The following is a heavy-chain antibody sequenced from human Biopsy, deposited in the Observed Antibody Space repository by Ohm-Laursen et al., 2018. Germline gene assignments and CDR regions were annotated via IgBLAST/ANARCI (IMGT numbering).Heavy chain of an antibody. CDR3: ARGMRYCTNAVCYKSGSGSYYRYYYGMDV. V-gene: IGHV4-34*01. Sequence: SQTLSLTCTVYVGSFSGYYWSWIRQPPGKGLEWIGEIKHSGSTSYNPYLKSRVTISVDTSKNQFSLKLSSVTAADTAVYYCARGMRYCTNAVCYKSGSGSYYRYYYGMDVWGQGTTVTVSS. CDR1: VGSFSGYY. D-gene: IGHD2-8*01. CDR2: IKHSGST. J-gene: IGHJ6*02.